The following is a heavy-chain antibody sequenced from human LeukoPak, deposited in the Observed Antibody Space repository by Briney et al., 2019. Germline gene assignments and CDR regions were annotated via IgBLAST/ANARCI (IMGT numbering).Heavy chain of an antibody. Sequence: SETLSLTCAVYGGSFSGYYWSWIRQPPGKGLEWIGEINHSGSTNYNPSLKSRVTISVDTSKNQFSLKLSSVTAADTAVYYCARRPITMVRGVIPPAAYYFEYWGQGTLVTVSS. J-gene: IGHJ4*02. V-gene: IGHV4-34*01. CDR3: ARRPITMVRGVIPPAAYYFEY. CDR2: INHSGST. CDR1: GGSFSGYY. D-gene: IGHD3-10*01.